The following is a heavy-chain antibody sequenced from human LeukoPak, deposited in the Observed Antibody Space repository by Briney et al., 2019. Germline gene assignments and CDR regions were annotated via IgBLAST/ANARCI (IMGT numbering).Heavy chain of an antibody. D-gene: IGHD2-15*01. Sequence: PGGSLRLSCAASGFTFSSYAMSWVRQAPGKGLEWVSAISSSGGSTYYADSVRGRFTISRDNSRNTLYLQMNSLRAADTAVYYCARDSPRDYWGQGTLVTVSS. V-gene: IGHV3-23*01. CDR2: ISSSGGST. CDR1: GFTFSSYA. CDR3: ARDSPRDY. J-gene: IGHJ4*02.